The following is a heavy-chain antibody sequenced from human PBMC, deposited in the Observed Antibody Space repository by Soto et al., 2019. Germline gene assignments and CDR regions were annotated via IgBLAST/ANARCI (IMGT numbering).Heavy chain of an antibody. V-gene: IGHV1-69*06. D-gene: IGHD3-10*02. CDR1: GGTFSSYA. Sequence: ASVKVSCKASGGTFSSYAINWVRQAPGQGLEWMGVIIPLFGASNYAQKFQGRVTITADKSTSTAYMELSSLRSEDTAVHYCARDPQDRVPSASTYSGDYVMEVWGQGTTVTVSS. CDR3: ARDPQDRVPSASTYSGDYVMEV. J-gene: IGHJ6*02. CDR2: IIPLFGAS.